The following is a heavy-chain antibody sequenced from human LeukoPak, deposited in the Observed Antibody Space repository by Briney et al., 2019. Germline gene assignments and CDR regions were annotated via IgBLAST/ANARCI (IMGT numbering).Heavy chain of an antibody. CDR3: ARRIAAAGTRTFDP. V-gene: IGHV4-59*08. J-gene: IGHJ5*02. CDR2: IYYSGST. Sequence: PSETLSLTCTVSGGSISSYYWSWIRQPPGKGLEWIGYIYYSGSTNYNPSLKSRVTISVDTSKNQFSLKLSSVTAADTAVYYCARRIAAAGTRTFDPWGQGTLVTVSS. D-gene: IGHD6-13*01. CDR1: GGSISSYY.